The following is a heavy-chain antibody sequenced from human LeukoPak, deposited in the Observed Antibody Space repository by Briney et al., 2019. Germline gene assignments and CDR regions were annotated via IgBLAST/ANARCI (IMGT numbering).Heavy chain of an antibody. J-gene: IGHJ4*02. CDR2: INPNSGST. V-gene: IGHV1-2*02. CDR1: GYTFTDYY. CDR3: ARHPNLDY. Sequence: ASVTDSCMASGYTFTDYYMHWVRQAPEQGLEWMGWINPNSGSTSYAQKFQDRVTLTRDTSISSAYMELSRLRSDDTAVYYCARHPNLDYWGQGTLVIVSS.